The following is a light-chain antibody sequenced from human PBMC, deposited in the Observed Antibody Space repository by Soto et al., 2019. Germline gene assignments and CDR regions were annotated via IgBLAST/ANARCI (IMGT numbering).Light chain of an antibody. J-gene: IGKJ5*01. CDR3: IPALQRLN. CDR2: FGS. V-gene: IGKV2-28*01. Sequence: MVMTQAALTRRFSPAEPPSISCRSSQSLLYNNTYNYLDWYVEKPGQSPQLLIYFGSNRAPGVPDRFSGSGSGQDFTLNIHSVPAEALGPYYCIPALQRLNFGQGTRLEIK. CDR1: QSLLYNNTYNY.